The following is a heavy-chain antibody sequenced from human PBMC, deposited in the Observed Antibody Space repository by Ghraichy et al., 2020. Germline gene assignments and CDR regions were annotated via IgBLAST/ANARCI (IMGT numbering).Heavy chain of an antibody. CDR3: ARDDTQIGWFDH. CDR2: ISSTSGTM. Sequence: GGSLRLSCAVSGFTFSSYSMNWVRQAPGKGLEWVSYISSTSGTMYYANSVKGRFTISRDNAKNSLYLQMHSLRAEDTAVYYCARDDTQIGWFDHWGQRTLVTVSS. J-gene: IGHJ5*02. CDR1: GFTFSSYS. V-gene: IGHV3-48*04.